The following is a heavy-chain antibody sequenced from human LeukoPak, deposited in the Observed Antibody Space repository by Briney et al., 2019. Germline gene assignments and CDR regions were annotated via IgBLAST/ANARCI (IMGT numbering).Heavy chain of an antibody. CDR2: ISYDGSNK. V-gene: IGHV3-30*04. CDR1: GFTFSSYA. CDR3: VRECVYASDYYFDY. J-gene: IGHJ4*02. Sequence: PGRSLRLSCAASGFTFSSYAMHWVRQAPGKGLEWVAVISYDGSNKYYADSVKGRFTISRDNSKNTLYLQMNSLRAEDTAVYYCVRECVYASDYYFDYWGQGTLVTVSS. D-gene: IGHD3-10*01.